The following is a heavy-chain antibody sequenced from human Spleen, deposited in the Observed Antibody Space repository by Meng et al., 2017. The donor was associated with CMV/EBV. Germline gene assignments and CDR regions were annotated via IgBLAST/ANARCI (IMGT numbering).Heavy chain of an antibody. CDR1: GFTFDDYA. CDR2: ISWNSGSI. J-gene: IGHJ4*02. Sequence: SLKISCAASGFTFDDYAMHWVRQAPGKGLEWVSGISWNSGSIGYADSVKGRFTISRDNSKNTLYLQMNSLRAEDAAVYYCAKAEYRNYKGYYDYWGQGTLVTVSS. D-gene: IGHD4-11*01. V-gene: IGHV3-9*01. CDR3: AKAEYRNYKGYYDY.